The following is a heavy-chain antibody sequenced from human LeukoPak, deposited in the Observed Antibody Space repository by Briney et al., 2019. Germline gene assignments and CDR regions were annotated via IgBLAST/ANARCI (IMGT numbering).Heavy chain of an antibody. CDR3: AIPKMGAYDAFDI. Sequence: ASVKSSCKASGYTFTSYYMHWVRQAPGQGLEWMGIINPSGGSTSYAQKFQGRVTMTRDTSTSAVYMELSSLRSEDTAVYYCAIPKMGAYDAFDIWGQGTMVTVSS. CDR1: GYTFTSYY. D-gene: IGHD5-24*01. V-gene: IGHV1-46*01. CDR2: INPSGGST. J-gene: IGHJ3*02.